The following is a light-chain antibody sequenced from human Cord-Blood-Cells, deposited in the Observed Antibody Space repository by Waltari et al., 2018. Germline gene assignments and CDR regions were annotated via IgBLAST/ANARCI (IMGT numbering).Light chain of an antibody. Sequence: DIVMTQSPDSLAVYLGERATINCKSSQSVLYSSNNKNYLAWYQQKPGQPPKLLIYWASTRKSGVPDRFSGSGSGTDFTLTISSLQAEDVAVYYCQQYYSTPLTFGGGTKVEIK. CDR1: QSVLYSSNNKNY. CDR2: WAS. J-gene: IGKJ4*01. CDR3: QQYYSTPLT. V-gene: IGKV4-1*01.